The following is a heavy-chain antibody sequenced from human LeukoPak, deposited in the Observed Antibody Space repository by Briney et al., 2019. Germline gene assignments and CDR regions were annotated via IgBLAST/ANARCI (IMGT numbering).Heavy chain of an antibody. CDR2: IYYSGST. CDR3: AKYYYDSSGYFDY. D-gene: IGHD3-22*01. J-gene: IGHJ4*02. V-gene: IGHV4-61*08. Sequence: SETLSLTCTVSGGSISSGGYYWSWIRQHPGKGLEWIGYIYYSGSTNYNPSLKSRVTISVDTSKNQFSLKLSSVTAADTAVYYCAKYYYDSSGYFDYWGQGTLVTVSS. CDR1: GGSISSGGYY.